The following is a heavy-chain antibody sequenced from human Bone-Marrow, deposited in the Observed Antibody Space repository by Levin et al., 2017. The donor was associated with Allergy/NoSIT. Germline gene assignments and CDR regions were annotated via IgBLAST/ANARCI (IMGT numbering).Heavy chain of an antibody. D-gene: IGHD6-13*01. Sequence: GGSLRLSCAASGFTFSSYGMHWVRQAPGKGLEWVAVIWYDGSNKYYADSVKGRFTISRDNSKNTLYLQMNSLRAEDTAVYYCARDGSIAAAGTVIYYYYGMDVWGQGTTVTVSS. J-gene: IGHJ6*02. CDR1: GFTFSSYG. CDR2: IWYDGSNK. CDR3: ARDGSIAAAGTVIYYYYGMDV. V-gene: IGHV3-33*01.